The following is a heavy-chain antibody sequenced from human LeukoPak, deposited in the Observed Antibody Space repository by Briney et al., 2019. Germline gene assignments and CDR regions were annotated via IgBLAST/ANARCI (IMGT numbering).Heavy chain of an antibody. CDR3: ARLRWQLVGPYFDY. Sequence: SETLSLTCRFSGDSLSTYYWSWIRHSPGKGREWICHIYSSGNTDYNSSLKSRVTISVDTSKSQFSLRLRSVTATDTAVYYCARLRWQLVGPYFDYWGQGILVTVSS. CDR2: IYSSGNT. CDR1: GDSLSTYY. J-gene: IGHJ4*02. V-gene: IGHV4-59*01. D-gene: IGHD1-26*01.